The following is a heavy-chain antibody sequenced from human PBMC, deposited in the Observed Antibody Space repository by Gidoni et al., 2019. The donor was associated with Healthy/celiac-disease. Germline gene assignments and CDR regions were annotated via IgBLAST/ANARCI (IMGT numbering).Heavy chain of an antibody. CDR3: ARDLSSSKYYYDGMDV. J-gene: IGHJ6*02. V-gene: IGHV3-53*01. Sequence: LVESGGGLIQPGGSLRLSCAASGFTVSSNYMSWVRQAPGKGLEWVSVIYSGGSTYYADSVKGRFTISRDNSKNTLYLQMNSLRAEDTAVYYCARDLSSSKYYYDGMDVWGQGTTVTVSS. CDR1: GFTVSSNY. CDR2: IYSGGST. D-gene: IGHD6-13*01.